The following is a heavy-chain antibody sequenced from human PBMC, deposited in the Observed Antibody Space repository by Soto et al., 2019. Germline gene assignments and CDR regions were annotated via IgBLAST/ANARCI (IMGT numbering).Heavy chain of an antibody. D-gene: IGHD6-13*01. CDR2: ISSSSSTI. CDR3: ARDTAAGMTSYGMDV. Sequence: EVQLVESGGGLVQPGGSLRLSCAASGFTFSSYSMNWVRQAPGKGLEWVSYISSSSSTIYYADSVKGRFTISRDNAKNSLYLQMNSLRDEDTAVYYCARDTAAGMTSYGMDVWGQGTTVTVSS. J-gene: IGHJ6*02. V-gene: IGHV3-48*02. CDR1: GFTFSSYS.